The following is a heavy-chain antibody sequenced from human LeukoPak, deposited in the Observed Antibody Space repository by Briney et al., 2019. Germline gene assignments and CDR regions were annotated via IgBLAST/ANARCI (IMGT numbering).Heavy chain of an antibody. Sequence: GGSLRLSCAASGFTFSSYGMHWVRQAPGKGLEWVAVISYDGSNKYYADSVKGRFTISRDNSKNTLYLQMNSLRAEDTAVYYCAKRGLRSSGWDNYLDYWGQGTLVTVSS. D-gene: IGHD6-19*01. V-gene: IGHV3-30*18. J-gene: IGHJ4*02. CDR1: GFTFSSYG. CDR2: ISYDGSNK. CDR3: AKRGLRSSGWDNYLDY.